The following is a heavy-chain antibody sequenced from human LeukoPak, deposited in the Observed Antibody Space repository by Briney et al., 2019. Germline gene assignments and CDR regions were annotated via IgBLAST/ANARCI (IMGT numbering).Heavy chain of an antibody. Sequence: SETLSLTCTVSGGSISSRSYSWAWVRQPPGRGLECIGSVHYSGRTYYNSSLKSRVIASIDTSKNQFSLKLRSVTAADTAVYYCARQDQSYDFWGGLVELGAFDIWGQGTMVTVSS. CDR2: VHYSGRT. CDR1: GGSISSRSYS. V-gene: IGHV4-39*01. CDR3: ARQDQSYDFWGGLVELGAFDI. J-gene: IGHJ3*02. D-gene: IGHD3-3*01.